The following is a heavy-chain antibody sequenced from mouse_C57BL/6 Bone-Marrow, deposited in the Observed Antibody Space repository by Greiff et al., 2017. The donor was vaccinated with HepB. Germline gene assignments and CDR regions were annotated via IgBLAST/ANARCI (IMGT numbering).Heavy chain of an antibody. CDR1: GFNIKDDY. V-gene: IGHV14-4*01. Sequence: VQLKQSGAELVRPGASVKLSCTASGFNIKDDYMHWVKQRPEQGLEWIGWIDPENGDTEYASKFQGKANITADKSSNTAYLQLSSLTSEDTAVYYCTTGGSFTWFAYWGQGTLVTVSA. CDR2: IDPENGDT. CDR3: TTGGSFTWFAY. D-gene: IGHD1-1*01. J-gene: IGHJ3*01.